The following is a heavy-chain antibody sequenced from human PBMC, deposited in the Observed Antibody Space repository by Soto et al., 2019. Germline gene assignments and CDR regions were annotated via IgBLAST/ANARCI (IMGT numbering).Heavy chain of an antibody. D-gene: IGHD4-17*01. CDR2: IYYSGST. V-gene: IGHV4-31*03. Sequence: QVQLQESGPGLVKPSQTLSLTCTVSGGSISSGGYYWSWIRQHPGKGLEWIGYIYYSGSTYYNPSLHGRVTISVDTSKNQFSLKLSSVTAADTAVYYCARDYFDYGDGYYYYYGMDVWGQGTTVTVSS. CDR3: ARDYFDYGDGYYYYYGMDV. CDR1: GGSISSGGYY. J-gene: IGHJ6*02.